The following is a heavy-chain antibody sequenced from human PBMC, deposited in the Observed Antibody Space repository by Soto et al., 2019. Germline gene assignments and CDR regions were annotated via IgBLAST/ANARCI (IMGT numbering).Heavy chain of an antibody. CDR2: VYNSGST. CDR3: ARYRREAVAGYTLDN. Sequence: SETLSLTCTVSGGYISSNYWTWIRQPPGKGLEWIGYVYNSGSTNYNPSLKSRVTISEDTSKSQFSLKVNSMTAADTAVYYCARYRREAVAGYTLDNWGQGILVTVSS. J-gene: IGHJ4*02. D-gene: IGHD6-13*01. V-gene: IGHV4-59*01. CDR1: GGYISSNY.